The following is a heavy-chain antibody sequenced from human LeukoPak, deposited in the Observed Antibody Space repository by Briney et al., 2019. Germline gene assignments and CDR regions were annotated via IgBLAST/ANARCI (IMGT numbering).Heavy chain of an antibody. CDR1: GFTFDDYG. D-gene: IGHD2-21*02. CDR2: INWNGGST. J-gene: IGHJ4*02. CDR3: VRDYCGGDCYPFDY. V-gene: IGHV3-20*04. Sequence: PGGSLRLSCTVSGFTFDDYGMSWVRQAPGKGLEWVSGINWNGGSTGYADSVKGRFTTSRDNAKKSLYLKMNSLRGEDTALYYCVRDYCGGDCYPFDYWGQGALVTVSS.